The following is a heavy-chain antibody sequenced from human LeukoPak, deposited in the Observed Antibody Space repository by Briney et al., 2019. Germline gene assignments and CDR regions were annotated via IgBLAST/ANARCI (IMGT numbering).Heavy chain of an antibody. Sequence: PSETLSLTCTVSGGSISSGGYYWSWIRQPPGQGLEWIGEINHSGRTTYNPSRKSRVTISVDTSKTQFSLKLSSVTAADTAVYYCARGYMGCSSTSCQGGWFDPWGQGTLVTVSS. D-gene: IGHD2-2*01. J-gene: IGHJ5*02. CDR1: GGSISSGGYY. V-gene: IGHV4-39*07. CDR2: INHSGRT. CDR3: ARGYMGCSSTSCQGGWFDP.